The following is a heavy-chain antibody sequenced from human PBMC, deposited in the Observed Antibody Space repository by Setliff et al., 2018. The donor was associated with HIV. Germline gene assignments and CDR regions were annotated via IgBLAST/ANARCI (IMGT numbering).Heavy chain of an antibody. CDR2: IYTTGST. D-gene: IGHD3-22*01. V-gene: IGHV4-61*02. CDR1: GGSISSGSYS. CDR3: ARTRRDDSSGYYAPLFDY. Sequence: PSETLSLTCTVSGGSISSGSYSWTWIRQPAGKGLEWIGRIYTTGSTNYNPSLKSRVTMSVDTSNNQFSLRLSSVTAADTAVYNCARTRRDDSSGYYAPLFDYWGQGALVTVSS. J-gene: IGHJ4*02.